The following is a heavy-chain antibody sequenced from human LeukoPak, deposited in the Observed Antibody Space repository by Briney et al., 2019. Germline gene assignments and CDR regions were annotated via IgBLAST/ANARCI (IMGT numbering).Heavy chain of an antibody. Sequence: SETLSLTCTVSGGSISSYYWSWIRQPPGKGLEWIGYIYYSGSTNYNPSLKSRVTISVDTSKNQFSLKLSSVTAAVTAVYYCARGGWNKFDYWGQGTLVTVSS. CDR3: ARGGWNKFDY. D-gene: IGHD3-22*01. V-gene: IGHV4-59*01. CDR1: GGSISSYY. J-gene: IGHJ4*02. CDR2: IYYSGST.